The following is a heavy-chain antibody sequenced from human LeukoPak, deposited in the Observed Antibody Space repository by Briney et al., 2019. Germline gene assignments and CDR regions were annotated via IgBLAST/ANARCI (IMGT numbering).Heavy chain of an antibody. CDR1: GFTFSSYG. D-gene: IGHD3-10*02. Sequence: GGSLRLSCAASGFTFSSYGMHWVRQAPGKGLEWVAFISYDGSNKYYADSVKGRFTISRDNSKNTLYLQMNSLRAEDTAVYYWATNVQGVQGPANWVDPWGQGTLVTVSS. V-gene: IGHV3-30*03. CDR2: ISYDGSNK. J-gene: IGHJ5*02. CDR3: ATNVQGVQGPANWVDP.